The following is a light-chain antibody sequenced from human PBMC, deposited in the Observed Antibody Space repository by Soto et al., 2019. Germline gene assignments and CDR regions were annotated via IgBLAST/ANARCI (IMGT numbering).Light chain of an antibody. CDR3: SSYTSSRAYV. CDR2: EVS. J-gene: IGLJ1*01. CDR1: SSDVGGYNY. V-gene: IGLV2-14*01. Sequence: QSLLTRPASLTGSPGQSIPISCTGTSSDVGGYNYVSWYQQQSGKAPKLMIHEVSNRSSEVSNRFSGSKSGNTASLTISGLQAEDEADYYCSSYTSSRAYVFGIGTKVTVL.